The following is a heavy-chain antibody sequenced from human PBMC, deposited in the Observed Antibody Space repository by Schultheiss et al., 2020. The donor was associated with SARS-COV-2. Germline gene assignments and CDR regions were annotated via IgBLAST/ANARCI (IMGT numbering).Heavy chain of an antibody. CDR2: IIPIFGTA. J-gene: IGHJ6*02. CDR1: GGTFSSYA. D-gene: IGHD5-18*01. CDR3: ARARGYSYGLSSYYGMDV. Sequence: SVKVSCKASGGTFSSYAISWVRQAPGQGLEWMGGIIPIFGTANYAQKFQGRVTITADESTSTAYMELSSLRSEDTAVYYCARARGYSYGLSSYYGMDVWGQGTTVTVSS. V-gene: IGHV1-69*13.